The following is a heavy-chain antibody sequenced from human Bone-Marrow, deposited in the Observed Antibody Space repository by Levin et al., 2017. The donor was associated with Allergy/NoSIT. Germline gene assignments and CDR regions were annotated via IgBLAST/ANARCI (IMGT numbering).Heavy chain of an antibody. Sequence: PSETLSLTCGVSGGSINSSNWWSWVRQRPGMGLEWIGAIYHVGNTNYNPSLKSRVTLSIDKSMNQFSLNLKSLTAADTAVYFCARDAGVVGARRDAFDIWGQGTLVTVSS. CDR3: ARDAGVVGARRDAFDI. J-gene: IGHJ3*02. CDR1: GGSINSSNW. V-gene: IGHV4/OR15-8*02. D-gene: IGHD1-26*01. CDR2: IYHVGNT.